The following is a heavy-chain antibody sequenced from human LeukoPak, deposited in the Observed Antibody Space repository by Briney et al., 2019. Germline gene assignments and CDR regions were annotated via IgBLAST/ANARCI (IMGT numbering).Heavy chain of an antibody. CDR3: AKEGDYYGSGSYRDGFDI. CDR1: GFTFSSYT. V-gene: IGHV3-23*01. J-gene: IGHJ3*02. D-gene: IGHD3-10*01. CDR2: ISGSGGST. Sequence: GGSLRLSCAASGFTFSSYTMSWVRQAPGKGLEWVSAISGSGGSTYYADSVKGRFTISRDSFKNTLYLQMNSLRPEDTAVYYCAKEGDYYGSGSYRDGFDIWGQGTRATVSS.